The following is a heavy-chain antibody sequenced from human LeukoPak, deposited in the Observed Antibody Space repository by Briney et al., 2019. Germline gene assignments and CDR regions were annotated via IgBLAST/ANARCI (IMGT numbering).Heavy chain of an antibody. Sequence: GGSLRLSCAASGFTFSSYSMNWVRQAPGKGLEWVSSISSSSSYIYYADSVKGRFTISRDNAKNSLYLQMNSLRAEDTAVYYCARDPVDCTNGVCYRIWDYRGQGTLVTVSS. CDR1: GFTFSSYS. CDR3: ARDPVDCTNGVCYRIWDY. D-gene: IGHD2-8*01. V-gene: IGHV3-21*01. CDR2: ISSSSSYI. J-gene: IGHJ4*02.